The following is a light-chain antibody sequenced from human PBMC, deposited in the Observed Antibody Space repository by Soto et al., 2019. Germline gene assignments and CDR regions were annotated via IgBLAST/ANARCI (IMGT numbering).Light chain of an antibody. CDR3: QQYNKRPPLT. CDR1: QSVSSN. V-gene: IGKV3-15*01. Sequence: EIVMTQSPATLSVSPGERATLSCRASQSVSSNLAWYQQRPGQAPRLLIYGASTRATGIPARFSGSGSGTDFTLTISSLQSEDFAVYYCQQYNKRPPLTFGGGTKVEIK. CDR2: GAS. J-gene: IGKJ4*01.